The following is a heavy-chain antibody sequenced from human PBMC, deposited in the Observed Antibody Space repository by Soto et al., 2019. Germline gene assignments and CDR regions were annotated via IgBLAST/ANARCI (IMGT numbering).Heavy chain of an antibody. D-gene: IGHD2-2*02. CDR3: ARVKVPAAILGAFDL. J-gene: IGHJ3*01. V-gene: IGHV1-18*01. Sequence: WVRQAPGQGLEWMGWINPLKGDTNSAARFQDRLTMTTDTSTRTAYMELRSLTSDDTAVYYCARVKVPAAILGAFDLWGQGTVVTVSS. CDR2: INPLKGDT.